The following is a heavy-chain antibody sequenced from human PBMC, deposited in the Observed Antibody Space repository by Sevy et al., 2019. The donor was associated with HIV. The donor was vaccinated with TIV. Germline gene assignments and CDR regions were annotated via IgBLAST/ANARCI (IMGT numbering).Heavy chain of an antibody. J-gene: IGHJ3*02. CDR1: GFTFSSYA. Sequence: GGSLRLSCAASGFTFSSYAMSWVRQAPGKGLEWVSAISGSGGSTYYADSVKGRFTISRDNSKNTLYQQMNSLRAEDTAVYYCAKDWAPITMIVVVSDAFDIWGQGTMVTVSS. V-gene: IGHV3-23*01. CDR2: ISGSGGST. CDR3: AKDWAPITMIVVVSDAFDI. D-gene: IGHD3-22*01.